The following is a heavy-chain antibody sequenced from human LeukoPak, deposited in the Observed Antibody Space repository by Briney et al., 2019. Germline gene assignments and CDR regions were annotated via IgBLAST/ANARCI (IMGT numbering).Heavy chain of an antibody. CDR2: IYYSGST. Sequence: SGTLSLTCTVSGGSISSSSYYWGWIRQPPGKGLEWIGSIYYSGSTYYNPSLKSRVTISVDTSKNQFSLKLSSVTAADTAVYYCARQAANYGDYVGDYYYYMDVWGKGTTVTVSS. J-gene: IGHJ6*03. V-gene: IGHV4-39*01. CDR3: ARQAANYGDYVGDYYYYMDV. CDR1: GGSISSSSYY. D-gene: IGHD4-17*01.